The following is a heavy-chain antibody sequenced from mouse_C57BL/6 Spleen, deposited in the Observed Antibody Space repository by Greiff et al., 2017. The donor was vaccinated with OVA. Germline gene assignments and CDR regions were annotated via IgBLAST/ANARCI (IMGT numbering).Heavy chain of an antibody. CDR1: GYTFTSYG. J-gene: IGHJ2*01. CDR2: IYPRSGNT. Sequence: VKLQESGAELARPGASVKLSCKASGYTFTSYGISWVKQRTGQGLEWIGEIYPRSGNTYYNEKFKGKATLTADKSSSTAYMELRSLTSEDSAVYFCARLVVVAFDYWGQGTTLTVSS. D-gene: IGHD1-1*01. V-gene: IGHV1-81*01. CDR3: ARLVVVAFDY.